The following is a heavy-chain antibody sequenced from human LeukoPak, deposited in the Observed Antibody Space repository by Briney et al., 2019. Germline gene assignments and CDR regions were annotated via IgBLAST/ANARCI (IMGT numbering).Heavy chain of an antibody. Sequence: ASVKVSCKASGYTFISYAINWGRQDPGQRPEWIGWINAGNGNTKYSQKFQGRVTITRDTSASTAYMELSSLTSEDTGIYYCARGPRAAADDYWGQGTLVTVSS. CDR3: ARGPRAAADDY. CDR2: INAGNGNT. V-gene: IGHV1-3*01. J-gene: IGHJ4*02. CDR1: GYTFISYA. D-gene: IGHD6-13*01.